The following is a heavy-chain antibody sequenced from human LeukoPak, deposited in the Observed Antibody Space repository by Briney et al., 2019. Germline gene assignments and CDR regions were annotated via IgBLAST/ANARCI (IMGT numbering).Heavy chain of an antibody. D-gene: IGHD3-22*01. CDR2: ISSSGSTI. J-gene: IGHJ3*02. CDR3: ARDPDSGYYYGAFDI. V-gene: IGHV3-48*04. Sequence: PGGSLRLSCAASGFTFSSYWMHWVRQAPGKGLEWVSYISSSGSTIYYADSVKGRFTISRDNAKNSLYLQMNSLRAEDTAVYYCARDPDSGYYYGAFDIWGQGTMVTVSS. CDR1: GFTFSSYW.